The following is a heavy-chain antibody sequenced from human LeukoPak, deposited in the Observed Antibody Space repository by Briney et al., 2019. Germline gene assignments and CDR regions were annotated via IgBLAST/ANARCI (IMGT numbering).Heavy chain of an antibody. V-gene: IGHV3-21*04. Sequence: GGSLRLSCAASGFTFSTYSMNWVRQAPGKGLEWVSSISSSSSYIYYADSVKGRFTISRDNAKNSLYLQMNSLRAEDMALYYCAKGRKYYYGSGSLDYWGQGTLVTVSS. CDR3: AKGRKYYYGSGSLDY. J-gene: IGHJ4*02. D-gene: IGHD3-10*01. CDR2: ISSSSSYI. CDR1: GFTFSTYS.